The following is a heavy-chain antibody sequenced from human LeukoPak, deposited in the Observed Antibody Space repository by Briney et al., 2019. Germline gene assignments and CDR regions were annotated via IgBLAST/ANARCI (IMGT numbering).Heavy chain of an antibody. CDR1: GFTFSSYE. V-gene: IGHV3-48*03. J-gene: IGHJ5*02. D-gene: IGHD3-16*01. CDR2: ISSSGSTI. Sequence: GGSLRLSCAASGFTFSSYEMNWVRQAPGKGLERVSYISSSGSTIYYADSVKGRFTISRDNAKNSLYLQMNSLRAEDTAVYYCARIGGFYPRNWFDPWGQGTLVTVSS. CDR3: ARIGGFYPRNWFDP.